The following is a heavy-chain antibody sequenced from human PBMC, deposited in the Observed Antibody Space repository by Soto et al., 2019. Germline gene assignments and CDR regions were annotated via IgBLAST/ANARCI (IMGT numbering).Heavy chain of an antibody. D-gene: IGHD2-2*01. CDR1: GFTFSSYA. J-gene: IGHJ4*02. CDR2: ISGSGGST. Sequence: PGGSLRLSCAASGFTFSSYAMSWVRQAPGKGLEWVSAISGSGGSTYYADSVKGRFTISRDNSKNTLYLQMNSLRAEDTAVYYCAKDSVPADTTYYFDYWGQGTLVTVSS. CDR3: AKDSVPADTTYYFDY. V-gene: IGHV3-23*01.